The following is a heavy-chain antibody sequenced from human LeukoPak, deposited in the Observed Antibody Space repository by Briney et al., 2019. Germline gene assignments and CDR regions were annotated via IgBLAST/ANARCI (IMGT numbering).Heavy chain of an antibody. J-gene: IGHJ4*02. Sequence: GGSLRLSCAASGFTFSSYSMNWVRQVPGKGLEWVSSISSSSSYIYYADSVKGRFTISRDNAKNSLYLQMNSLRAEDTAAYYCARPGYSSSWYYFDYWGQGTLVTVSS. D-gene: IGHD6-13*01. V-gene: IGHV3-21*01. CDR1: GFTFSSYS. CDR3: ARPGYSSSWYYFDY. CDR2: ISSSSSYI.